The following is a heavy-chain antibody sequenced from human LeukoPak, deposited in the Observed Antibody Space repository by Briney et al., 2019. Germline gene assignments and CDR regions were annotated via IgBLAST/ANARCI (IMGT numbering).Heavy chain of an antibody. V-gene: IGHV4-39*07. D-gene: IGHD3-3*01. J-gene: IGHJ4*02. CDR1: GDSISCSKYF. CDR2: FCSGGST. CDR3: ARVGSGLNLYYFDY. Sequence: SETLSLTCTVSGDSISCSKYFWGWIRQPPGKGVVWNGSFCSGGSTYYNPSLKRRVAISEDTSGKQFSLRLGSVTAADTAVYVCARVGSGLNLYYFDYWGQGILVTVSS.